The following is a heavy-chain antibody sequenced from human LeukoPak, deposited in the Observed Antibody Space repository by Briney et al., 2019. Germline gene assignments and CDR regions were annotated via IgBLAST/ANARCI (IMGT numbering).Heavy chain of an antibody. V-gene: IGHV3-21*01. D-gene: IGHD3-10*01. CDR2: ISSSSSSI. Sequence: GGSLRLSCVASGFTFSSYSMNWVRQAPGKGLEWVSSISSSSSSINNADSVNGRFTISRDNTKKSLYLQMNSLRAEDTAVYYCARGYGSRRLNVLFDYWGQGTLVTVSS. J-gene: IGHJ4*02. CDR3: ARGYGSRRLNVLFDY. CDR1: GFTFSSYS.